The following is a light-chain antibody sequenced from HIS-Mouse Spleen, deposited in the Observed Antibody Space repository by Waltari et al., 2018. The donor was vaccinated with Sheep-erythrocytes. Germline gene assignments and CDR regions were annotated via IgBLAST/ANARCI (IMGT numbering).Light chain of an antibody. J-gene: IGKJ2*01. CDR3: QQRSNWLYT. CDR1: QSVSSY. V-gene: IGKV3-11*01. CDR2: DAS. Sequence: EIVLTQFPATLSLSPGERATLSCRASQSVSSYLAWYQQKPGQAPRLLIYDASNRATGIPARFSGSGSGTDFTLTISSLEPEDFAVYYCQQRSNWLYTFGQGTKLEIE.